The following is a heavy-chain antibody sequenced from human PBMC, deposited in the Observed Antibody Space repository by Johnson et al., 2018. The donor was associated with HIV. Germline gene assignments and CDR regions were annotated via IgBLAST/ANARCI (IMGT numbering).Heavy chain of an antibody. J-gene: IGHJ3*02. CDR2: INWNGDST. V-gene: IGHV3-20*04. D-gene: IGHD5-24*01. CDR3: ARFGRGGSHAFDI. CDR1: GFTFDDYG. Sequence: VQLVESGGGLVQPGGSLRLSCAASGFTFDDYGMSWVRQAPGKGLEWVSGINWNGDSTGYADSVKGRFTISRDNAKNSLYLQMNSLRAEDTSLYYCARFGRGGSHAFDIWGQGTMVTVSS.